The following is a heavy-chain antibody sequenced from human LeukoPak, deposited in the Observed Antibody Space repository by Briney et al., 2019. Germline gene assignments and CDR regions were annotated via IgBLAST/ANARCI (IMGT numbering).Heavy chain of an antibody. CDR1: GFSLSTSGMC. Sequence: ESGPTLVNPTQTLTLTCTFSGFSLSTSGMCVSWIRQPPGKALEWLARIDWDDDKYYSTSLKTRLTISKDTSKNQVVLTMTNMDPVDTATFYCARIRLTTVTHDYYYYYGMDVWGQGTTVTVSS. V-gene: IGHV2-70*11. CDR3: ARIRLTTVTHDYYYYYGMDV. CDR2: IDWDDDK. J-gene: IGHJ6*02. D-gene: IGHD4-11*01.